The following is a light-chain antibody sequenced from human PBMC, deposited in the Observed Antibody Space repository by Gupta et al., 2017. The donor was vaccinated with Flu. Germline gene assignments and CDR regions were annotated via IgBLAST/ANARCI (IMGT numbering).Light chain of an antibody. CDR1: PSVSSY. J-gene: IGKJ5*01. CDR2: DAS. CDR3: QQRSNPIT. V-gene: IGKV3-11*01. Sequence: ELVLPQSPATLSLSPGERATLSCRASPSVSSYLTWYQQKPGQAPRLLIYDASNRATGIPARFSGSGSGTDFTLTISSLEPEDFAVYYCQQRSNPITFGQGTRLEIK.